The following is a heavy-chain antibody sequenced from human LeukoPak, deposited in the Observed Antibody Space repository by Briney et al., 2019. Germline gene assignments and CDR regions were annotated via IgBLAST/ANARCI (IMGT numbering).Heavy chain of an antibody. V-gene: IGHV1-69*13. Sequence: SVKVSCKASGGTFSSYAISWVRQAPGQGLEWMGGIIPIFGTANYAQKFQGRVTITADESTSTAYMELSSLRSEDTAVYYCASAEYYYDSSGYYSFDYWCQGTLVTVSS. D-gene: IGHD3-22*01. CDR3: ASAEYYYDSSGYYSFDY. J-gene: IGHJ4*02. CDR2: IIPIFGTA. CDR1: GGTFSSYA.